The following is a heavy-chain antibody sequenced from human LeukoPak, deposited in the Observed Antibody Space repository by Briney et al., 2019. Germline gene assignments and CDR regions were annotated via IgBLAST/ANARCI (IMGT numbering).Heavy chain of an antibody. D-gene: IGHD6-19*01. CDR2: INQDGTEK. CDR1: GFTFTTYW. Sequence: GGSLRLSCAASGFTFTTYWMSWVRQLPGKGLEWVANINQDGTEKYYVDSVKGRFTISRDNAKNSLYLQMNSLRAEDTAVYYCARALLYSSGWYYFDYWGQGTLVTVSS. V-gene: IGHV3-7*01. J-gene: IGHJ4*02. CDR3: ARALLYSSGWYYFDY.